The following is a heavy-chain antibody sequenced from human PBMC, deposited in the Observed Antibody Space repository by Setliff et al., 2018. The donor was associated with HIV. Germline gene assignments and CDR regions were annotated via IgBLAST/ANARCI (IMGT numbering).Heavy chain of an antibody. CDR1: GYSFTNYG. CDR2: ISSYNDNT. V-gene: IGHV1-18*01. CDR3: ARDDVGYCSGGSCYHLFDTFDI. J-gene: IGHJ3*02. D-gene: IGHD2-15*01. Sequence: ASVKVSCKASGYSFTNYGISWVRQAPGQGLEWMGWISSYNDNTNYALNLQGRVTMTTDTSTSTAYMELRSLRSGDTAVYYCARDDVGYCSGGSCYHLFDTFDIWGQGTVVT.